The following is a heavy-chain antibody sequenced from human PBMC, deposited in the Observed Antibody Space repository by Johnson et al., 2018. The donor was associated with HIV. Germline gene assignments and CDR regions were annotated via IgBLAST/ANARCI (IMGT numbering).Heavy chain of an antibody. D-gene: IGHD3-3*01. J-gene: IGHJ3*02. CDR3: ARVKIFVVVIDHDAFDI. CDR2: INWNGGSI. CDR1: GFTFDDYG. V-gene: IGHV3-20*01. Sequence: EVQVVESGGGVARPGGSLRLSCVASGFTFDDYGMSWVRQAPGKGLEWVSGINWNGGSIHYADSVKGRFTISRDNVKKSLYLQMNSLRAEDTALYHCARVKIFVVVIDHDAFDIWGQGAMVTVSS.